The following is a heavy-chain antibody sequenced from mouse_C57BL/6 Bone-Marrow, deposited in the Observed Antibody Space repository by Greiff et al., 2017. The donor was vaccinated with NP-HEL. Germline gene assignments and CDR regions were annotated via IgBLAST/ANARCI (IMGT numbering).Heavy chain of an antibody. J-gene: IGHJ3*01. V-gene: IGHV1-9*01. CDR3: SRSDYSNYGAY. CDR1: GYKFTGYW. CDR2: ILPGSGGT. Sequence: VQLQESGAELMKPGASVKLSCKATGYKFTGYWIEWVKQRPGHGLEWIGEILPGSGGTNYNEKFKGKATFTADTSSNTAYMQLSSLTTEDSAIDYCSRSDYSNYGAYWGQGTLVTVSA. D-gene: IGHD2-5*01.